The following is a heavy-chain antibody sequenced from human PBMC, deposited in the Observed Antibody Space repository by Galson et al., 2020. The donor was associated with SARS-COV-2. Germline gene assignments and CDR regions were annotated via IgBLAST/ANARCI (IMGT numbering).Heavy chain of an antibody. D-gene: IGHD2-2*01. CDR3: ARAWGPPIVVVPAAIGSGDMDV. J-gene: IGHJ6*02. CDR2: IYHSGST. Sequence: ASETLSLTCAVSGGSISSSNWWSWVRQPPGKGLEWIGEIYHSGSTNYNPSLKSRVTISVDKSKNQFSLKLSSVTAADTAVYYCARAWGPPIVVVPAAIGSGDMDVWGQGNPGHRLL. V-gene: IGHV4-4*02. CDR1: GGSISSSNW.